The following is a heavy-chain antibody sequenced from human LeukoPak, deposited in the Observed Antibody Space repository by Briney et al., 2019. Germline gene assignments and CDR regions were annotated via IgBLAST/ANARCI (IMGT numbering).Heavy chain of an antibody. CDR2: IYPGDSDT. CDR1: GYSFTSYW. V-gene: IGHV5-51*01. Sequence: GESLKISCQGSGYSFTSYWIGWVRQMPGKGLEWMGIIYPGDSDTRYSPSFQGQVTISADKSISTAYLQWSSLKASDTAMYYCARDRSVAVAGRVLGFDPWGQGTLVTVSS. CDR3: ARDRSVAVAGRVLGFDP. D-gene: IGHD6-19*01. J-gene: IGHJ5*02.